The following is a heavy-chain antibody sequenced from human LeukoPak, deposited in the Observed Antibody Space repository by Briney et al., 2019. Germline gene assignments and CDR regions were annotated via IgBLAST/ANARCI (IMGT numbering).Heavy chain of an antibody. J-gene: IGHJ6*03. D-gene: IGHD1-26*01. CDR2: ISAYNGNT. Sequence: ASVKVSCKASGYTFTSYGISWVRQAPGQGLEWMGWISAYNGNTNYAQKLQGRVTMTTDTSTSTAYMGLRSLRSDDTAVYYCARGSWELRKYYYYMDVWGKGTTVTVSS. CDR1: GYTFTSYG. V-gene: IGHV1-18*01. CDR3: ARGSWELRKYYYYMDV.